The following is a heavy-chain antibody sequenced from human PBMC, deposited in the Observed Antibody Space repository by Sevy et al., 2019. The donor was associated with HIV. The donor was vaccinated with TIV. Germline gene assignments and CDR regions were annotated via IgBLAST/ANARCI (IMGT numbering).Heavy chain of an antibody. J-gene: IGHJ4*02. V-gene: IGHV3-7*01. CDR1: GFTSSYLY. D-gene: IGHD2-21*02. CDR2: IKQDGSEK. CDR3: ARVGDGYCGGDCYPKFDY. Sequence: GGSLRLSCAASGFTSSYLYMAWVRQAPGKGLEWVASIKQDGSEKLYVDSVRGRFTISRDNAKNSLYLQMNNLRVEDTAVYYCARVGDGYCGGDCYPKFDYWGQGTLVTVSS.